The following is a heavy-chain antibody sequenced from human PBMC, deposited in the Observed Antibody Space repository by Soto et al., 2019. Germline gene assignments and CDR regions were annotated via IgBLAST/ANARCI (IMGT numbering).Heavy chain of an antibody. V-gene: IGHV4-59*08. CDR1: GGSISSYY. CDR3: AGSLLFDWLSVFDY. D-gene: IGHD3-9*01. Sequence: PSETLSLTCTVSGGSISSYYWSWIRQPPGKGLEWIGYIYYSGSTNYNPSLKSRVTISVDTSKNQFSLKLSSVTAADTAVYYCAGSLLFDWLSVFDYWGQGTLVTVSS. J-gene: IGHJ4*02. CDR2: IYYSGST.